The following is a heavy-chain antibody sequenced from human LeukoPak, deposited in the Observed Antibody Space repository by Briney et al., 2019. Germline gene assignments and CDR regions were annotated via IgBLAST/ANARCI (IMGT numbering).Heavy chain of an antibody. J-gene: IGHJ3*02. D-gene: IGHD3-10*01. V-gene: IGHV1-8*03. CDR2: LNPNNGNT. CDR3: ARNLWFGESSDAFYI. CDR1: GYTFTTYD. Sequence: ASVKVSCKASGYTFTTYDINWVRQATGQGLEWMGWLNPNNGNTGYAQKFQGRVSITRNTSINTAYMELSSLRSEDTAVYYCARNLWFGESSDAFYIWGQGTMVTVSS.